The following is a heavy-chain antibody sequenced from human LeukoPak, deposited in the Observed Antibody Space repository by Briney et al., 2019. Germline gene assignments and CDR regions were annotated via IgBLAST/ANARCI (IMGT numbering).Heavy chain of an antibody. J-gene: IGHJ4*02. D-gene: IGHD3-10*01. Sequence: ASVKVSCKASGYTFTCYGISWVRQAPGQGLEWMGWISAYNGNTNYAQKLQGRVTMTTDTSTSTAYMELRSLRSDDTAVYYCARQQWRYYGSGSYQLDYWGQGTLVTVSS. V-gene: IGHV1-18*01. CDR1: GYTFTCYG. CDR3: ARQQWRYYGSGSYQLDY. CDR2: ISAYNGNT.